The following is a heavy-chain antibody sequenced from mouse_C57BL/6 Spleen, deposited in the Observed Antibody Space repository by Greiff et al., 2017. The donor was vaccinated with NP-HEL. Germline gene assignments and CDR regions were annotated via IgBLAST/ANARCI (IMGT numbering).Heavy chain of an antibody. CDR3: ARRGYYDYGGYAMDY. Sequence: QVQLQQSGPGLVQPSQSLSITCTVSGFSLTSYGVHWVRQSPGKGLEWLGVIWRGGSTDYNAAFISRLSISKDNSKSQVFFKMISLQADDTAIYYCARRGYYDYGGYAMDYWGQGASVTVAS. CDR1: GFSLTSYG. D-gene: IGHD2-4*01. V-gene: IGHV2-2*01. J-gene: IGHJ4*01. CDR2: IWRGGST.